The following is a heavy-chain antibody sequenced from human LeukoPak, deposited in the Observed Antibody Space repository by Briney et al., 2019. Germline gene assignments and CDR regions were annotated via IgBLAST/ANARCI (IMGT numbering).Heavy chain of an antibody. Sequence: GGSLRLSCAASGFTFSSYAMSWVRQAPGKGLEWVSGISGSGGSIYYGDSVKGRFTISRDNSKNTLYLQMNSLRAEDTAVYYCARDQLRLETMDVWGKGTTVTISS. D-gene: IGHD5-24*01. CDR3: ARDQLRLETMDV. CDR1: GFTFSSYA. V-gene: IGHV3-23*01. J-gene: IGHJ6*03. CDR2: ISGSGGSI.